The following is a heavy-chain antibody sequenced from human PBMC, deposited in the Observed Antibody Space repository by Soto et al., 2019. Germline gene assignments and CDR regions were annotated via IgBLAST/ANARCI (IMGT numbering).Heavy chain of an antibody. J-gene: IGHJ6*02. V-gene: IGHV1-69*06. CDR1: GGTFSSLD. Sequence: QVQLVQSGAEVKKPGSSVKVSCKASGGTFSSLDINWVRQAPGQGLKWMGGIIPISETTNYAQIFQGRVSIVADKSTSTAYMELSRLRSEDTAVYYCARALLSHSYDSGGYDSYFHAMDVWGQGTPVTVSS. CDR2: IIPISETT. CDR3: ARALLSHSYDSGGYDSYFHAMDV. D-gene: IGHD3-22*01.